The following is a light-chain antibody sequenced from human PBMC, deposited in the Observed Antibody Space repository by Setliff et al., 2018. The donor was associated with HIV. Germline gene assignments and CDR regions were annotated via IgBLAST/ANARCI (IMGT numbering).Light chain of an antibody. J-gene: IGLJ1*01. CDR1: RSDVGSYNL. CDR3: CSYAGSSTYV. V-gene: IGLV2-23*02. CDR2: EVI. Sequence: QSALTQPASVSGSPGQSITISCTGTRSDVGSYNLVSWYQQHPGKAPKLIIYEVIKRPSGISNRFSGSKSGNTASLTISGLQAEDEADYYCCSYAGSSTYVFGTGTKVTVL.